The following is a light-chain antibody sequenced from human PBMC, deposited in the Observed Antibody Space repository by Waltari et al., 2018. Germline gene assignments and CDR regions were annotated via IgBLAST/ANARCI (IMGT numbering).Light chain of an antibody. V-gene: IGLV2-23*02. CDR1: SSDVGFYNL. J-gene: IGLJ3*02. CDR2: EVI. Sequence: QSALTQPASVSGSPGQSITISCTGTSSDVGFYNLCPWYQQQPGKAPELVVYEVISRPAGVSNRCSGSKSGNTASLTISGLQAEDEADYYCCSYAGRNIWVFGGGTKLTVL. CDR3: CSYAGRNIWV.